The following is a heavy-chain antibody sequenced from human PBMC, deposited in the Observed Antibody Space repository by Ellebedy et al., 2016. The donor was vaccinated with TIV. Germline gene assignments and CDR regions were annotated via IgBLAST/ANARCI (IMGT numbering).Heavy chain of an antibody. CDR2: LNPSTGGT. CDR3: ARDPCSSTSCPWSDP. V-gene: IGHV1-46*01. J-gene: IGHJ5*02. CDR1: GYTFTTYY. Sequence: ASVKVSCKASGYTFTTYYIHWVRQAPGQGLEWVGTLNPSTGGTSYAQKFQGRVTLTRDTSISTAYMELSRLRSDDTAVYYCARDPCSSTSCPWSDPWGQGTLVTVSS. D-gene: IGHD2-2*01.